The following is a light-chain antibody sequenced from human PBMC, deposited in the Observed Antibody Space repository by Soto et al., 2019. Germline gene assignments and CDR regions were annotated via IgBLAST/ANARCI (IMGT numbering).Light chain of an antibody. V-gene: IGKV1-9*01. CDR1: QGISSY. CDR2: AAS. J-gene: IGKJ2*01. CDR3: QQSYRSPYN. Sequence: DIQLTQSPSFLSASVGDRVTITCRASQGISSYLAWYQQKPGKAPKLLIYAASTLQSGVPSRFSGSGSGTDYTLTISSLQPEDFATYYCQQSYRSPYNFAQGTKVDIK.